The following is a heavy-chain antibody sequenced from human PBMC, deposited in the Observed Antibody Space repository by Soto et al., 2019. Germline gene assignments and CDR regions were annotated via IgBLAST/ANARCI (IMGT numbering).Heavy chain of an antibody. V-gene: IGHV1-8*01. CDR2: MNPNSGNT. Sequence: QVQLVQSGAEVKKPGASVKVSCKASGYTFTSYDINWVRQATGQGLEWMGWMNPNSGNTGYAQKFQGRVTMTRNTAISTAYMAPSSLRSEDTAVYYCARDWYYYGSGSYYWFDPWGQGTLVTVSS. J-gene: IGHJ5*02. CDR3: ARDWYYYGSGSYYWFDP. CDR1: GYTFTSYD. D-gene: IGHD3-10*01.